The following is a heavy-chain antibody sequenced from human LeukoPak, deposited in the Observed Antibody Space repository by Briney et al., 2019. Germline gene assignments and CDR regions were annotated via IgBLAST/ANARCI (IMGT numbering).Heavy chain of an antibody. Sequence: ASVKVSCKASGGTFSSYAISWVRQAPGQGFEWMGGIIPIFGTANYAQKFQGRVTITADESTSTAYMELSSLRSEDTAVYYCARDRAIAVAGYYGMDVWGQGTTVTVSS. V-gene: IGHV1-69*13. D-gene: IGHD6-19*01. J-gene: IGHJ6*02. CDR3: ARDRAIAVAGYYGMDV. CDR2: IIPIFGTA. CDR1: GGTFSSYA.